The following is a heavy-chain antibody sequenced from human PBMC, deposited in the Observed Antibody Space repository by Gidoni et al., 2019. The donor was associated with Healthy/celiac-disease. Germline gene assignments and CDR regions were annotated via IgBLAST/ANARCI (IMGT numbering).Heavy chain of an antibody. Sequence: EVQLVESGGGLVQPGGSLRLSCAAPGFPFSTHAMSWVRQAPGKGLGWVSAISGSGGSTYYADSVKGRFTISRDKSKNTLYLQMNSLRAEDTAVYYCAKGAMIGYYYYYYGMDVWGQGTTVTVSS. V-gene: IGHV3-23*04. J-gene: IGHJ6*02. D-gene: IGHD3-22*01. CDR3: AKGAMIGYYYYYYGMDV. CDR1: GFPFSTHA. CDR2: ISGSGGST.